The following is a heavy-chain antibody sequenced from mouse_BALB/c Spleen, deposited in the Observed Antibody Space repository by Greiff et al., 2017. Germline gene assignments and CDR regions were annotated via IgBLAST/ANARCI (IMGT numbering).Heavy chain of an antibody. Sequence: VQLQQPGAELVRPGASVKLSCKASGYTFTSYWINWVKQRPGQGLEWIGNIYPSDSYTNYNQKFKDKATFTVDKSSSTAYMQLISPTSEDSAVYYCTRREITTATLAYWGQGTLVTVSA. CDR3: TRREITTATLAY. J-gene: IGHJ3*01. D-gene: IGHD1-2*01. CDR1: GYTFTSYW. CDR2: IYPSDSYT. V-gene: IGHV1-69*02.